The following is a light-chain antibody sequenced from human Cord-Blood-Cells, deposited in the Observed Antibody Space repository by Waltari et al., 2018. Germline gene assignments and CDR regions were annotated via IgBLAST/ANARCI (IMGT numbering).Light chain of an antibody. CDR1: SSDVGGYNY. Sequence: QSALTQPASVSGSPGQSITISCTGTSSDVGGYNYVSWYQQHPGTAPKLMIYDVSNRPAGVSNRFSGSKSGNTASLTISELQAEDEADYYCSSYTSSSTYVFGTGTKVTVL. CDR2: DVS. CDR3: SSYTSSSTYV. J-gene: IGLJ1*01. V-gene: IGLV2-14*01.